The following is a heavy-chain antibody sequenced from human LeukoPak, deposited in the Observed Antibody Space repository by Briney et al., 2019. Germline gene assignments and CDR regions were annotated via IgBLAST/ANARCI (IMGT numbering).Heavy chain of an antibody. CDR2: ISSSSSYR. CDR1: GFTFSTYN. CDR3: ARDSGGYDFVGIMDV. J-gene: IGHJ6*03. Sequence: PGGSLRLSCAASGFTFSTYNMNWVRHAPGKGLEWVSSISSSSSYRYNADSVKGRFTISRDNAKNSLYLQMNSRRAEDTAVYYCARDSGGYDFVGIMDVWGKGTTVTVSS. D-gene: IGHD5-12*01. V-gene: IGHV3-21*01.